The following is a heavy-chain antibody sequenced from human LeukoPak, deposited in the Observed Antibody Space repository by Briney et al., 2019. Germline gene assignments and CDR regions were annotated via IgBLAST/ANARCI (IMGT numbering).Heavy chain of an antibody. V-gene: IGHV6-1*01. J-gene: IGHJ3*02. CDR3: ARVRKSGWNLDAFDI. CDR2: TYYRSKWYN. Sequence: SQTLSLTCAISGDSVSINSGAWNWIRQSPSRGLEWLGRTYYRSKWYNDYAISVKSRITINPDTSKNQFSLQLNSVTPEDTAVYYCARVRKSGWNLDAFDIWGQGTMVTVSS. CDR1: GDSVSINSGA. D-gene: IGHD1-1*01.